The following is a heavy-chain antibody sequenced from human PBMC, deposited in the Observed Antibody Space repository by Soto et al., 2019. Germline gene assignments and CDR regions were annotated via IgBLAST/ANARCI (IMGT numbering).Heavy chain of an antibody. CDR1: GGTFSSYA. CDR2: IIPIFGTA. V-gene: IGHV1-69*06. CDR3: AFHDYVGTWTSAHRGVTDV. J-gene: IGHJ6*02. D-gene: IGHD4-17*01. Sequence: SVKVSCKASGGTFSSYAISWVRQAPGQGLEWMGGIIPIFGTANYAQKFQGRVTITADKSTSTAYMELSSLRSEDTAVYYCAFHDYVGTWTSAHRGVTDVWGQGTTVTVSS.